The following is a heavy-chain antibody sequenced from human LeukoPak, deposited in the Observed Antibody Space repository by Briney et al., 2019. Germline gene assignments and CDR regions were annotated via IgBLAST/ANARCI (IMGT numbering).Heavy chain of an antibody. V-gene: IGHV4-61*01. CDR3: ARSGGRSVSNGPLFDY. D-gene: IGHD3-16*01. CDR2: IYYSGST. J-gene: IGHJ4*02. Sequence: SETLSLTCTVSGGSVSSGSYYWSWIRQPPGKGLEWIGYIYYSGSTNYNPSLKSRVTISVDTSKNQFSLKLSSVTAADTAVYYCARSGGRSVSNGPLFDYWGQGTLVTVSS. CDR1: GGSVSSGSYY.